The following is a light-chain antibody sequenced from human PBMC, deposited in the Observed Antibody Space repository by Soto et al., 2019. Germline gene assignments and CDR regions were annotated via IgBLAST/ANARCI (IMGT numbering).Light chain of an antibody. Sequence: QSALAQPASVSGSPGQSITISCTGTSSDVGAYNSVSWYHQHDPGKAPELIIYDVTDRPSGVSTRFSGSKSGNTASLTISGLQAEYEGDYYGSSYTTIKTVIFGGGTQLTVL. CDR1: SSDVGAYNS. CDR3: SSYTTIKTVI. CDR2: DVT. J-gene: IGLJ2*01. V-gene: IGLV2-14*01.